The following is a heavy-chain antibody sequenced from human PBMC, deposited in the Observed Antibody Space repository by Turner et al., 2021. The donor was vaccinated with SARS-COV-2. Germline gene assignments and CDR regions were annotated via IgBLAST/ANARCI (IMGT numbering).Heavy chain of an antibody. CDR3: AKVYSYAVLDY. J-gene: IGHJ4*02. CDR1: GFALSTYG. CDR2: ISGSGGRT. D-gene: IGHD5-18*01. V-gene: IGHV3-23*01. Sequence: EVQLLESGGGLVQPGGSLRLSCAASGFALSTYGMSWVRQAPGKWLQWVSSISGSGGRTQYVDSVKGRSTISRDKSKNTVYLQMNSLRTEDTAVYYCAKVYSYAVLDYWGQGTLLTVSS.